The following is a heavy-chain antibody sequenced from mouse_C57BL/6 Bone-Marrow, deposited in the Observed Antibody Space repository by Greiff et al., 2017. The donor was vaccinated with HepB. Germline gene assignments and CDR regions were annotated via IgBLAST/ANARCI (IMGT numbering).Heavy chain of an antibody. J-gene: IGHJ4*01. V-gene: IGHV1-18*01. CDR1: GYSFTDYN. D-gene: IGHD2-2*01. Sequence: VQLKESGPELVKPGASVKIPCKASGYSFTDYNMDWVKQSHGKSLEWIGDINPNNGGTIYNQKFKGKATLTVDKSSSTAYMELRSLTSEDTAVYYCARSWGYDRYAMDYWGQGTSVTVSS. CDR2: INPNNGGT. CDR3: ARSWGYDRYAMDY.